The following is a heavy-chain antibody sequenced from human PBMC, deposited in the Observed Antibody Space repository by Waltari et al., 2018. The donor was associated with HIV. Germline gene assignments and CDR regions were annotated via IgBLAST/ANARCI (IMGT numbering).Heavy chain of an antibody. V-gene: IGHV3-21*03. Sequence: EVQLVESGGGLVKPGGSLRLSCAASGFTFSPANTNWFRQAPGKGLEWVSSISSVGSYIYYPDSFKGRFTISRDNAKNSLYLQMNSLRAEDTAVYYCAGGGYDYAWGTYRPFDYWGQGTLVTVSS. CDR1: GFTFSPAN. J-gene: IGHJ4*02. CDR2: ISSVGSYI. CDR3: AGGGYDYAWGTYRPFDY. D-gene: IGHD3-16*02.